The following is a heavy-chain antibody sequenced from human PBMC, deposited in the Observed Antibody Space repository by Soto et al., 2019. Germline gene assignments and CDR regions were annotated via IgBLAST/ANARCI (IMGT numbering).Heavy chain of an antibody. Sequence: LSLTCAVSGGSISRGGYSWSWIRQPPGKGLERIGYIHQSGSTYCYPCLKSRVTISVGTSKNQFSLKMSYVTAADTAVYYCARGDLLSTGYNTNFDYWGQGTLVTVSS. J-gene: IGHJ4*02. V-gene: IGHV4-30-2*01. CDR3: ARGDLLSTGYNTNFDY. CDR1: GGSISRGGYS. CDR2: IHQSGST. D-gene: IGHD3-9*01.